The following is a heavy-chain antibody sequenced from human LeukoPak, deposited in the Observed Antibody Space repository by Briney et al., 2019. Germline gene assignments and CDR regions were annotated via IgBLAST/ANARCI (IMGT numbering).Heavy chain of an antibody. CDR1: GFTFSSYG. J-gene: IGHJ4*02. D-gene: IGHD3-22*01. Sequence: GGSLRLSCAASGFTFSSYGMHWVRQAPGKGLEWVAVISYDGSNKYYADSVKGRFTISRDNSKNTLYLQMNSLRAEDTAVYYCAKDRADYHDSWTPFQFDYWGQGTLVTVSS. CDR2: ISYDGSNK. V-gene: IGHV3-30*18. CDR3: AKDRADYHDSWTPFQFDY.